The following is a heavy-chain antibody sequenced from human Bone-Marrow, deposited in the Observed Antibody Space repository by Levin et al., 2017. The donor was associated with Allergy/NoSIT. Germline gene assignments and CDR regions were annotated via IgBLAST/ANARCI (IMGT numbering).Heavy chain of an antibody. V-gene: IGHV3-64D*06. CDR1: GFTFSAHG. D-gene: IGHD6-13*01. Sequence: SCSASGFTFSAHGMHWVRQAPGKGLEYVSAINSNGGSTYYADSVKGRFTISRDGSKNTLYLQMSSLRAEDTAVYFCVRGWYNFDYWGQGTLITVSS. J-gene: IGHJ4*02. CDR2: INSNGGST. CDR3: VRGWYNFDY.